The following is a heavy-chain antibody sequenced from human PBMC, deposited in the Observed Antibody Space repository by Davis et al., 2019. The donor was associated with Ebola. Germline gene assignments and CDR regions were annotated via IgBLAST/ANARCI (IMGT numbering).Heavy chain of an antibody. V-gene: IGHV3-11*01. CDR3: AKGGYSSGWYGAFFDY. D-gene: IGHD6-19*01. CDR2: ISSSGSTI. Sequence: PGGSLRLSCAASGFTFSDYYMSWIRRAPGKGLEWVSYISSSGSTIYYADSVKGRFTISRDNSKNTLYLQMNSLRAEDTAVYYCAKGGYSSGWYGAFFDYWGQGTLVTVSS. CDR1: GFTFSDYY. J-gene: IGHJ4*02.